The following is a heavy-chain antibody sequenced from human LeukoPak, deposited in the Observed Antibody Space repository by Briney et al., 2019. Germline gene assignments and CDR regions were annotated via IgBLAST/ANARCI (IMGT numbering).Heavy chain of an antibody. CDR1: GYTFTAYY. CDR3: AGGPYDYVWGNYRYTGDAFDI. CDR2: INPDRGGT. D-gene: IGHD3-16*02. Sequence: ASVKVSCTASGYTFTAYYMHWVRQAPGQGLEWMGRINPDRGGTNYAQKFQGRVTMTRDKSISTAYMELTSLRSDDTAVYYCAGGPYDYVWGNYRYTGDAFDIWGHGTVVTVSS. V-gene: IGHV1-2*06. J-gene: IGHJ3*02.